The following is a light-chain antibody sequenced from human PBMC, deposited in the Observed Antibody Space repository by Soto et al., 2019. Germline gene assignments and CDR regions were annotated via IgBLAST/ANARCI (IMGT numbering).Light chain of an antibody. Sequence: QSALTQPASVSGSPGQSITISCTGTSSDVGAYDYVSWYQQHPGKAPKLMIYDVSNRPSGVSNRFSGSKSANTASLTISGLQADDEADYYCSSYTSTNTWVFGGGTKVTVL. CDR3: SSYTSTNTWV. CDR2: DVS. V-gene: IGLV2-14*03. J-gene: IGLJ2*01. CDR1: SSDVGAYDY.